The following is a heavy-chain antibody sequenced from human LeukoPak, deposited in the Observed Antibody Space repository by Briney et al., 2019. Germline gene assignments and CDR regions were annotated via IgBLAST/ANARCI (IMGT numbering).Heavy chain of an antibody. J-gene: IGHJ3*02. D-gene: IGHD3-16*01. CDR1: RFSFSNYG. CDR3: AKSTMILPDAFDI. Sequence: GGSLRLSCAASRFSFSNYGMHWVRQAPGKGLEWMAYINYDGTNKYSAVSLNGRFTNSRDNSKNTLYLQMNSLRAEDTAVYYCAKSTMILPDAFDIWGQGTMVTVSS. CDR2: INYDGTNK. V-gene: IGHV3-30*02.